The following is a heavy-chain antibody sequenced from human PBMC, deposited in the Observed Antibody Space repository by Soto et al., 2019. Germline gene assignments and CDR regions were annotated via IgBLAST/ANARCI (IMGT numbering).Heavy chain of an antibody. D-gene: IGHD3-16*01. CDR2: TSYDGSNK. CDR1: GFSFSIYA. V-gene: IGHV3-30-3*01. CDR3: AREMGAPSDDYYGLDV. Sequence: QVQLVESGGGVVQPGRSLRLSCAASGFSFSIYAIHWVRQAPGKGLEWLVVTSYDGSNKYYADSVEGRFTVSRDNSKNTLNLQMISLRPENTAVYFCAREMGAPSDDYYGLDVWGQGTTVTVSS. J-gene: IGHJ6*02.